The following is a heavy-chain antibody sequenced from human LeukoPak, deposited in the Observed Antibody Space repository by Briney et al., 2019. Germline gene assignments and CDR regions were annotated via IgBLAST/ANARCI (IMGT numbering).Heavy chain of an antibody. J-gene: IGHJ6*03. V-gene: IGHV4-39*07. CDR3: ARYYGGYYYYMDV. D-gene: IGHD4-23*01. Sequence: SETLSLTCTVSGGSISSSSYYWGWIRQPPGKGLEWIGSIYYSGSTYYNPSLKSRVTISVDTSKNQFSLKLSSVTAADTAVYYCARYYGGYYYYMDVWGKGTTVTVSS. CDR2: IYYSGST. CDR1: GGSISSSSYY.